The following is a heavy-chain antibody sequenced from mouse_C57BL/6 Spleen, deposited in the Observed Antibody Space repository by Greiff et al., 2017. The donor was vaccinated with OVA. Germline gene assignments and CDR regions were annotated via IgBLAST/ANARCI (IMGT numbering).Heavy chain of an antibody. CDR1: GYTFTNYW. D-gene: IGHD1-1*01. CDR2: IYPGGGYT. V-gene: IGHV1-63*01. Sequence: QVQLQQSGAELVRPGTSVKMSCKASGYTFTNYWIGWAKQRPGHGLEWIGDIYPGGGYTNYNEKFKGKATLTADKSSSTAYMQFSSLTSEDSAIYYCARSGTGGSSFHYAMDYWGQGTSVTVSS. J-gene: IGHJ4*01. CDR3: ARSGTGGSSFHYAMDY.